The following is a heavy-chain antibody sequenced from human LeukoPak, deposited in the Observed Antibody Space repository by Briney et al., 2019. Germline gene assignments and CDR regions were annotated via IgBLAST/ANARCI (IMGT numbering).Heavy chain of an antibody. J-gene: IGHJ4*02. CDR1: GGSISSSSYY. V-gene: IGHV4-39*01. CDR2: IYYSGST. CDR3: ARLRGSYDILTGYSYHFDY. Sequence: ASETLSLTCTVSGGSISSSSYYWGWIRQPPGKGLEWIGSIYYSGSTYYNPSLKSRVTISVDTSKNQFSLKLSSVTAADTAVYYCARLRGSYDILTGYSYHFDYWGQGTLVTVSS. D-gene: IGHD3-9*01.